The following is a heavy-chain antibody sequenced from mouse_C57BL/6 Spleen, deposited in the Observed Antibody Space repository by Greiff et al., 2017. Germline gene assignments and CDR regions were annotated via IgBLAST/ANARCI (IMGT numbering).Heavy chain of an antibody. V-gene: IGHV1-64*01. Sequence: VQLQQPGAELVKPGASVKLSCKASGYTFTSYWMHWVKQRPGQGLEWIGMIHPNSGSTNYNEKFKSKATLTVDKSSSTAYMQLSSLTSEDSAVYYCASGHYGSTFYAMDYWGQGTSGTVSS. CDR2: IHPNSGST. D-gene: IGHD1-1*01. CDR3: ASGHYGSTFYAMDY. J-gene: IGHJ4*01. CDR1: GYTFTSYW.